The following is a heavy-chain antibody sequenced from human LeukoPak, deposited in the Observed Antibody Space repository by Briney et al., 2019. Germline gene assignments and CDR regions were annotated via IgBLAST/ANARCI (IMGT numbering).Heavy chain of an antibody. CDR3: AKMSGSTSCCDDY. V-gene: IGHV3-23*01. D-gene: IGHD2-2*01. CDR1: GFTFSNYA. Sequence: PGGSLRLSCAASGFTFSNYAMSWVRQAPGKGLEWVSTISNSGANTYYADSVKGRFTISRDNSKNTLYLQVNSLRADDTAVYYCAKMSGSTSCCDDYWGQGTLVTVSS. J-gene: IGHJ4*02. CDR2: ISNSGANT.